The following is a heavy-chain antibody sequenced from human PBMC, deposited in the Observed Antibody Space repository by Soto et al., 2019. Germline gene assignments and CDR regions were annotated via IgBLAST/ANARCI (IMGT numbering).Heavy chain of an antibody. CDR2: IYPGDSDT. CDR3: ARSDIVVVPAAIVDYYYYGMDV. CDR1: GYIFTSYW. Sequence: GESLKISCKGSGYIFTSYWIGWVRQMPGKGLEWMGIIYPGDSDTRYSPSFQGQVTISADKSISTAYLQWSSLKASDTAMYYCARSDIVVVPAAIVDYYYYGMDVWGQGTTVTVSS. J-gene: IGHJ6*02. D-gene: IGHD2-2*02. V-gene: IGHV5-51*01.